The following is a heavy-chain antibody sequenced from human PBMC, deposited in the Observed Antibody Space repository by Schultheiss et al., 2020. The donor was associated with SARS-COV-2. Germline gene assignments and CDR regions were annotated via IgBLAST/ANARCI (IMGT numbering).Heavy chain of an antibody. V-gene: IGHV4-61*02. CDR3: ARRVVRSPYYYYGMDV. J-gene: IGHJ6*02. Sequence: LRLSCTVSGGSVSSGSYYWSWIRQPAGKGLEWIGRIYTSGSTNYNPSLKSRVTISVDTSKNQFSLKLSSVTAADTAVYYCARRVVRSPYYYYGMDVWGQGTTVTVSS. CDR2: IYTSGST. CDR1: GGSVSSGSYY.